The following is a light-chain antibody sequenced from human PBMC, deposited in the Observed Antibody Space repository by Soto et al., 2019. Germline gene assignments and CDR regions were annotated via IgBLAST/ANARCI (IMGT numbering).Light chain of an antibody. V-gene: IGLV2-11*01. Sequence: QSALTQPRSVSGSPGQSVTISCTGTSSDVGGYNYVSWYQQHPGKAPKLMIYDVSKRPSGVPDRFSGSKSGNTASLTIYGLQAEDEADYYCCSYAGQGFGTGTKLTVL. CDR3: CSYAGQG. J-gene: IGLJ1*01. CDR2: DVS. CDR1: SSDVGGYNY.